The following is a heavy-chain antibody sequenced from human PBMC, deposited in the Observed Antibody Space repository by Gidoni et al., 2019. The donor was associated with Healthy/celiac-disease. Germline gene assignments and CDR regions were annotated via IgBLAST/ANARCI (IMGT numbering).Heavy chain of an antibody. CDR1: GFTLRKAW. V-gene: IGHV3-15*01. D-gene: IGHD3-22*01. Sequence: EVQLVESGGGLVKPGGSLRLSCAASGFTLRKAWMSWLRQAPGKGLEWVGRIKSKTDGGTTDYAAPVKGRFTISRDDSKNTLYLQMNSLKTEDTAVYYCTTDYYDSSGYPPYYYYMDVWGKGTTVTVSS. J-gene: IGHJ6*03. CDR2: IKSKTDGGTT. CDR3: TTDYYDSSGYPPYYYYMDV.